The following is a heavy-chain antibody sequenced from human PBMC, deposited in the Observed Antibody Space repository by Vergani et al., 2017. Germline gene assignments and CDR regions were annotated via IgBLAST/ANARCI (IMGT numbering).Heavy chain of an antibody. CDR2: IYPGDSDT. CDR3: TRHVPCGDGACLHFDH. CDR1: GYSFTSYW. V-gene: IGHV5-51*01. J-gene: IGHJ4*02. D-gene: IGHD2-21*01. Sequence: EVPLVQSGADVKKPGESLKISCKGSGYSFTSYWIGWVRQMPGKGLEWMGIIYPGDSDTRYSPSFQGQVTISADKSISTAYLQWSSLKASDTAMYYCTRHVPCGDGACLHFDHWGQGTQVTVSS.